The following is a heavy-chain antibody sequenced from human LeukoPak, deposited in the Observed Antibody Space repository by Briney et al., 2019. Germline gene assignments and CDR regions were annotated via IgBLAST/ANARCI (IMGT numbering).Heavy chain of an antibody. CDR2: INHSGST. Sequence: SETLSLTCAVYGGSFSGYYWSWIRQPPGKGLEWIGEINHSGSTNYNPSLKSRVTISVDTSKNQLSLKLSSVTAADTAVYYCARGLGRTNRPRAPWFDPWGQGTLVTVSS. CDR1: GGSFSGYY. CDR3: ARGLGRTNRPRAPWFDP. J-gene: IGHJ5*02. V-gene: IGHV4-34*01. D-gene: IGHD2-8*01.